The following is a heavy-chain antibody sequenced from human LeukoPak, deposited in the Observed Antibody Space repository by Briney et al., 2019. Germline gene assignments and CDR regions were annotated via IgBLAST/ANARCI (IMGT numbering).Heavy chain of an antibody. CDR1: GFTFSSYS. CDR3: AREAVALGPMGV. CDR2: ISSSSSYI. V-gene: IGHV3-21*01. D-gene: IGHD4-23*01. Sequence: GGSLRLSCAASGFTFSSYSMNWVRQAPGKGLEWVSSISSSSSYIYYADSVKGRFTIFRDNAKNSLYLQMNRLRAEDTAVYYCAREAVALGPMGVWGKGTTVTVSS. J-gene: IGHJ6*03.